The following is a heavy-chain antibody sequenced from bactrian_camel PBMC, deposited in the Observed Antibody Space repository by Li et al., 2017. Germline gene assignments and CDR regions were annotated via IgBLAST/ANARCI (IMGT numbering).Heavy chain of an antibody. CDR1: GYAVRSDC. J-gene: IGHJ4*01. Sequence: HVQLVESGGGSVQAGGSLRLSCVASGYAVRSDCMAWFRQAPGKEREGVAAIDNDGTTSYSDSVKGRFTISKDNAKNTLYFEMNSLKPEDTAMYYCAADVGTTGPVSWCGLGDPQYQYWGRGPRSPSP. V-gene: IGHV3S26*01. CDR2: IDNDGTT. D-gene: IGHD5*01.